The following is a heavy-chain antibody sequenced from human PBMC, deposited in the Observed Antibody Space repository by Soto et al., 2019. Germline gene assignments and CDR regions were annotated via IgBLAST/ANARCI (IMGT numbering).Heavy chain of an antibody. J-gene: IGHJ4*02. V-gene: IGHV1-3*01. CDR3: ARNPTSITIFGVVISL. CDR2: INAGNGNT. Sequence: ASVKVSCKASGGGNLRDYRTTWVRRAPGQGLEWMGWINAGNGNTKYSQKFQGRVTITRDTSASTAYMELSSLRSEDTAVYYCARNPTSITIFGVVISLWGQGTLVTVSS. CDR1: GGGNLRDYR. D-gene: IGHD3-3*01.